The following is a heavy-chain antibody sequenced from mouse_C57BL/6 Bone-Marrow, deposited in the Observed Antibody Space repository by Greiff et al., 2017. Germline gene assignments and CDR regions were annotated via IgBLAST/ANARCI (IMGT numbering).Heavy chain of an antibody. CDR3: AREDYGSVFDY. CDR2: IDPSDSYT. V-gene: IGHV1-69*01. Sequence: QVQLQQPGAELVMPGASVKLSCKASGYTFTSYWMHWVKQRPGQGLEWIGEIDPSDSYTNYNQKFKGKSTLTVDKSSSTAYMQLSSLTSEDSAVYYCAREDYGSVFDYWGQGTTLTVSS. CDR1: GYTFTSYW. J-gene: IGHJ2*01. D-gene: IGHD1-1*01.